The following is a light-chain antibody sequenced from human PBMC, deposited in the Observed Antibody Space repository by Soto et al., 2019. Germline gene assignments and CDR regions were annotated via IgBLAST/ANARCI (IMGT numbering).Light chain of an antibody. CDR2: GAS. V-gene: IGKV3-15*01. Sequence: EIVMTQSPATLSVSPGERARLSCRASQSVSSNLAWYQQKAGQPPRLLIYGASTRATGIPARFSGSGSGTEFTLTISSLQSEDFAVYYCQQYNNWPPYTFGQGTKVDIK. J-gene: IGKJ2*01. CDR1: QSVSSN. CDR3: QQYNNWPPYT.